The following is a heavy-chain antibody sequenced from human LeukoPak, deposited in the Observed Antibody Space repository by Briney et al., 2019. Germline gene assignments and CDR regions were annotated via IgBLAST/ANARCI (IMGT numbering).Heavy chain of an antibody. CDR3: ARDLVDTAMDFDY. CDR2: ISYDGSNK. Sequence: GGSLRLSCAASGFTFSSYAMHWVRQAPGKGLEWVAVISYDGSNKYYADSVKGRFTISRDNSKNTLYLQMNSLRAKDTAVYYCARDLVDTAMDFDYWGQGTLVTVSS. J-gene: IGHJ4*02. CDR1: GFTFSSYA. D-gene: IGHD5-18*01. V-gene: IGHV3-30-3*01.